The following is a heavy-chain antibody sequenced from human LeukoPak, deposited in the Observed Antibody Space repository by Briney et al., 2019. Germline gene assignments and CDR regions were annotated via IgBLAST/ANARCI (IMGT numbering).Heavy chain of an antibody. CDR1: GYSISSGYC. CDR2: IYHSGST. J-gene: IGHJ3*02. CDR3: ARVGGYDYAFDI. D-gene: IGHD3-3*01. Sequence: SETLSLTCTVSGYSISSGYCWGWIRQPPGKGLEWIGSIYHSGSTYYNPSLKSRVTISVDRSKNQFSLKLSSVTAADTAVYYCARVGGYDYAFDIWGQGTMVTVSS. V-gene: IGHV4-38-2*02.